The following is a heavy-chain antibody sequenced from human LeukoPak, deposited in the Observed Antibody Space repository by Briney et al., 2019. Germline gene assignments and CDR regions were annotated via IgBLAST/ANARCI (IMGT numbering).Heavy chain of an antibody. CDR2: IYTSGST. J-gene: IGHJ5*02. Sequence: PSETLSLTCTVSGGSISSYYWSWIRQPAGKGLEWIGRIYTSGSTNYNPSLKSRVTISVDKSKNQLSLKLSSVTAADTAVYYCAREGYYDFWSGHYNWFDPWGQGTLVTVSS. D-gene: IGHD3-3*01. V-gene: IGHV4-4*07. CDR1: GGSISSYY. CDR3: AREGYYDFWSGHYNWFDP.